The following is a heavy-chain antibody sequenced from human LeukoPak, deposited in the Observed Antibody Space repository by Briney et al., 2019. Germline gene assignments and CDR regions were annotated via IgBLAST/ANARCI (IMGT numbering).Heavy chain of an antibody. CDR1: GFTVSTNY. V-gene: IGHV3-66*01. CDR2: IYSDGST. D-gene: IGHD2-15*01. J-gene: IGHJ4*02. CDR3: AKVTGWYDFDY. Sequence: PGGSLRLSCAASGFTVSTNYMNWVRQAPGKGLEWVSVIYSDGSTYYADSVKGRFIISRDNSKNTLYLQMNSLRAEDTAVYYCAKVTGWYDFDYWGQGTLVTVSS.